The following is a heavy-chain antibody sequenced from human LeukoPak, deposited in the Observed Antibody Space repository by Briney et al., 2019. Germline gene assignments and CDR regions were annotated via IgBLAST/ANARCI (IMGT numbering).Heavy chain of an antibody. D-gene: IGHD2-2*01. Sequence: PSETLSLTCAVYGGSFSGYYWSWIRQPPGKGLEWIGEINHSGSTNYNPSLKSRVTISVDTSKNQFSLKLSSVTAADTAVYYCAGEQYCSSTSCVRIRDWLDYWGQGTLVTVSS. CDR2: INHSGST. CDR1: GGSFSGYY. V-gene: IGHV4-34*01. J-gene: IGHJ4*02. CDR3: AGEQYCSSTSCVRIRDWLDY.